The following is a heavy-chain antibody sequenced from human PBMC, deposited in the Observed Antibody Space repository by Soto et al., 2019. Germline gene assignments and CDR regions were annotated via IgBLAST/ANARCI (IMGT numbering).Heavy chain of an antibody. J-gene: IGHJ4*02. D-gene: IGHD3-16*01. Sequence: SETLSLTCTVSGGSISSGGYYWSWIRQQPGKGLEWIGEIYHSGSTNYNPSLKSRVTISVDKSKNQFSLKLSSVTAADTAVYYCARLSSGGLLLGNFDYWGQGTLVTVSS. CDR1: GGSISSGGYY. CDR2: IYHSGST. CDR3: ARLSSGGLLLGNFDY. V-gene: IGHV4-31*03.